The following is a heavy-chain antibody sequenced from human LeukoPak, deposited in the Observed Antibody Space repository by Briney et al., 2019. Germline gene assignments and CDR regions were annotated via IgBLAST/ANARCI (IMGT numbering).Heavy chain of an antibody. V-gene: IGHV3-23*01. CDR1: GFTFSSYG. CDR2: ISGSGDST. D-gene: IGHD3-3*01. Sequence: GGSLRLSCAASGFTFSSYGMSWVRQAPGKGLEWVSGISGSGDSTYYADSVKGRFTISRDNSKNTLYLQMNSLRAEDTAVYYCAKEAARAWDYDFWSGYYTGFDYWGQGTLVTVSS. CDR3: AKEAARAWDYDFWSGYYTGFDY. J-gene: IGHJ4*02.